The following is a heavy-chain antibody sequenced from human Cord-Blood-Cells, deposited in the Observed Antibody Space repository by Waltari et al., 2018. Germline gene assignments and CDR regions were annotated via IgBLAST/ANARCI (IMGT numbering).Heavy chain of an antibody. CDR2: IYSGGST. CDR1: GFPVSSHY. CDR3: ARDLYY. J-gene: IGHJ4*02. V-gene: IGHV3-53*01. Sequence: EVQLVESGGGLIQPGGSVRLSCAASGFPVSSHYMSWVRQAPGKGLEWVSVIYSGGSTYYADSVKGRFTISRDNSKNTLYLQMNSLRAEDTAVYYCARDLYYWGQGTLVTVSS.